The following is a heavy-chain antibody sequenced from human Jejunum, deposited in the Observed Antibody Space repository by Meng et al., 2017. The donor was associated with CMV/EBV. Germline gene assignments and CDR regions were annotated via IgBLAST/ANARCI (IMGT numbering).Heavy chain of an antibody. V-gene: IGHV1-69*04. CDR2: IIPMLAIA. J-gene: IGHJ6*02. D-gene: IGHD2/OR15-2a*01. Sequence: KASGGTVSSYTISWVRQAPGQGLEWMGRIIPMLAIANYAQKFQDRVTITADKSTGTAYMELSSLRSEDTAVYDCARDTNIHYGMDVWGQGTTVTVSS. CDR3: ARDTNIHYGMDV. CDR1: GGTVSSYT.